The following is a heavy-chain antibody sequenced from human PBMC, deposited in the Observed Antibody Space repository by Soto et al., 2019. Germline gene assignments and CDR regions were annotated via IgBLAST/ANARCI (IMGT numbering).Heavy chain of an antibody. V-gene: IGHV3-30*18. Sequence: QVQLVESGGGVVQPGRSLRLSCAASGFTFSSYGMHWVRQAPGKGLEWVAVISYDGSNKYYADSVKGRFTISRDNSKKPLYLQMNSLGGEDTAVYYCAKDGGDIVVVVAAYTPDYWGQGTLVTVSS. CDR3: AKDGGDIVVVVAAYTPDY. CDR2: ISYDGSNK. D-gene: IGHD2-15*01. J-gene: IGHJ4*02. CDR1: GFTFSSYG.